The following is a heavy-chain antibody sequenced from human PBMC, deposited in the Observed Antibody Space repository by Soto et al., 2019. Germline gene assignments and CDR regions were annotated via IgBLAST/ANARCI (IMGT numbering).Heavy chain of an antibody. V-gene: IGHV6-1*01. CDR2: TYYRSKWYN. CDR1: GDSVSSNSAA. D-gene: IGHD3-22*01. CDR3: ARDTEFDDSGGNDYSRPFDF. Sequence: PSQTLSLTCAISGDSVSSNSAAWNWIRQSPSRGLEWLGRTYYRSKWYNDYAVSVRSRITIKPDTSKNQFSLQLKSVNPEDTAVYFCARDTEFDDSGGNDYSRPFDFWGQGTLVTVSS. J-gene: IGHJ4*01.